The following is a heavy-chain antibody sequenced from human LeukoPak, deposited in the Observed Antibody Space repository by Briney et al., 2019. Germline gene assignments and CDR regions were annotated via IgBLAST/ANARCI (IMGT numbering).Heavy chain of an antibody. J-gene: IGHJ4*02. CDR3: ARPAGPYYFDY. Sequence: SETLSLTCAVYGGSFSGYYWSWIRQPPGKGLEWIGEINHSGSTNYNPSLKSRVTISVDTSKSQFSLKLSSVTAADTAVYYCARPAGPYYFDYWGQGTLVTVSS. CDR1: GGSFSGYY. CDR2: INHSGST. V-gene: IGHV4-34*01.